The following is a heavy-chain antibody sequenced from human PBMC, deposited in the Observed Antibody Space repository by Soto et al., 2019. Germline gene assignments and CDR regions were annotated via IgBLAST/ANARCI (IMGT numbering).Heavy chain of an antibody. CDR1: GFTFSSHA. Sequence: PGGSLRLSCTASGFTFSSHAMTWVRQAPGKGLEWVSGLSDSGGSIYYADSVKGRFTISRDNSMNTLYLQMKTLRAEDTAVYYCAKVSSSWYAGFFDLWGQGTRVTVSS. D-gene: IGHD6-13*01. CDR3: AKVSSSWYAGFFDL. J-gene: IGHJ4*02. CDR2: LSDSGGSI. V-gene: IGHV3-23*01.